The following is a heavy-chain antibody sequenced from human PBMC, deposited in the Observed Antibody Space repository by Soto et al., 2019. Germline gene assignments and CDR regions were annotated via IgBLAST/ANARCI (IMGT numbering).Heavy chain of an antibody. D-gene: IGHD6-19*01. CDR2: ISGSGGST. J-gene: IGHJ3*02. CDR3: AKDWGYLQQWLGSDAFDI. V-gene: IGHV3-23*01. CDR1: GFTFSSYA. Sequence: EVQLLESGGGLVQPGGSLRLSCAASGFTFSSYAMSWVRQAPGKGLEWVSAISGSGGSTYYADSVKGRFTISRDNSQNTLYRQMNSLRAEDTAVYYCAKDWGYLQQWLGSDAFDIWGQGTMVTVSS.